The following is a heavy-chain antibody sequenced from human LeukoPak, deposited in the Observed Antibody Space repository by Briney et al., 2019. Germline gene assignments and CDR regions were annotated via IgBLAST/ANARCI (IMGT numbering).Heavy chain of an antibody. CDR2: IIPILGIA. J-gene: IGHJ4*02. V-gene: IGHV1-69*04. D-gene: IGHD4-11*01. Sequence: ASVKVSCKASGGTFSSYAISWVRQAPGQGLEWVGRIIPILGIANYAQKFQGRVTITADKSTSTAYMELSSLRSEDTAVYYCARDRRMTTVTYIDYWGQGTLVTVSS. CDR3: ARDRRMTTVTYIDY. CDR1: GGTFSSYA.